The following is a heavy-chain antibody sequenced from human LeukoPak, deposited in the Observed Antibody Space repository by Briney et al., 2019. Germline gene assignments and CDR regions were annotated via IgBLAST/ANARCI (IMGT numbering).Heavy chain of an antibody. CDR1: GFTVSSNY. Sequence: GGSLRLSCAASGFTVSSNYMSWVRQAPGKGLEWVSVIYSGGSTYYADSVKDRFAISRDNSKNTLFLQMNSLRADDTAVYFCAKGPMGSCKGAFCYHFDYWGQGTPVTVSS. CDR3: AKGPMGSCKGAFCYHFDY. J-gene: IGHJ4*02. V-gene: IGHV3-53*01. D-gene: IGHD2-15*01. CDR2: IYSGGST.